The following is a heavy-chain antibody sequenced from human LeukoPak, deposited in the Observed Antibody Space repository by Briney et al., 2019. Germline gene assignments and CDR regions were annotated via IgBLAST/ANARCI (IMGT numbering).Heavy chain of an antibody. CDR2: ISAYNGNT. CDR3: ARDTTEYSYGYWYHDYYYMDV. V-gene: IGHV1-18*01. Sequence: ASVKVSCKASGYTFTSYGISWVRQAPGQGLEWMGWISAYNGNTNYAQKLQGRVTMTTDTSTSTAYMELRSLRSDDTAVYYCARDTTEYSYGYWYHDYYYMDVWGKGTTVTISS. J-gene: IGHJ6*03. CDR1: GYTFTSYG. D-gene: IGHD5-18*01.